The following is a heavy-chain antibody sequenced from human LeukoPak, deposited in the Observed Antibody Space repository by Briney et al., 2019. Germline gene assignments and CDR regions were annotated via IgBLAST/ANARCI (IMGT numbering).Heavy chain of an antibody. CDR1: GGSISGFY. CDR3: ASHSGYDFSYFDY. Sequence: SETLSLTCTVSGGSISGFYWSWIRRPPGKGLEWIGYIYYSGSTNYNPSLKSRVIISVHMSKNQFSLKLSSVTAADTAVYYCASHSGYDFSYFDYWGQGTLVTVSS. CDR2: IYYSGST. V-gene: IGHV4-59*01. D-gene: IGHD5-12*01. J-gene: IGHJ4*02.